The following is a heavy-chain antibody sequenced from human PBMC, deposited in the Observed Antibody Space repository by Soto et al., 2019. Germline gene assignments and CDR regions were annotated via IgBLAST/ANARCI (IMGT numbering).Heavy chain of an antibody. CDR2: IIPILGIA. J-gene: IGHJ5*02. CDR3: AREGDYYGSGSYYGLFDP. V-gene: IGHV1-69*04. D-gene: IGHD3-10*01. CDR1: GGTFSSYT. Sequence: SVKVSCKASGGTFSSYTISWVRQAPGQGLEWMGRIIPILGIANYAQKFQGRVTITADKSTSTAYMELSSLRSEDTAVYYCAREGDYYGSGSYYGLFDPWGKGTLVTVSS.